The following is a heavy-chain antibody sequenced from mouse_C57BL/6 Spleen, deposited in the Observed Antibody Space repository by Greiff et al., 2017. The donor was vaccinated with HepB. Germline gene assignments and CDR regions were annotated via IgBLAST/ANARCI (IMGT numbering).Heavy chain of an antibody. CDR2: IDPSDSYT. V-gene: IGHV1-69*01. CDR1: GYTFTGYW. J-gene: IGHJ4*01. D-gene: IGHD2-3*01. CDR3: ARYGYYVEAMDY. Sequence: VQLQQPGAELVMPGASVKLSCKASGYTFTGYWMHWVKQRPGQGLEWIGEIDPSDSYTNYNQKFKGKSTLTVDKSSSTAYMQLSSLTSEDSAVYYCARYGYYVEAMDYWGQGTSVTVSS.